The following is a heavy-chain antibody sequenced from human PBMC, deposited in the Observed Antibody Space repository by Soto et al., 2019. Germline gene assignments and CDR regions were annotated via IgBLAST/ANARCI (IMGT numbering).Heavy chain of an antibody. Sequence: QVQLVQSGAEVKKPGSSVKVSCKASGGTFSSYAISWVRQAPGQGLEWMGGIIPIFGTANYAQKFQGRVTITADESTSTAYMELSSLRSEDTAVYYCASGWFGELLYPYYYGMDVWGQGTTVTVSS. D-gene: IGHD3-10*01. CDR1: GGTFSSYA. CDR2: IIPIFGTA. CDR3: ASGWFGELLYPYYYGMDV. V-gene: IGHV1-69*01. J-gene: IGHJ6*02.